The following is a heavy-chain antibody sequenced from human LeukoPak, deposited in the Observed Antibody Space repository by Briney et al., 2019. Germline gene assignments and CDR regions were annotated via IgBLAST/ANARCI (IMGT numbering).Heavy chain of an antibody. CDR3: AREPLGGPKYNWFDP. CDR2: IYYSGGA. J-gene: IGHJ5*02. V-gene: IGHV4-39*07. Sequence: SETLSLTCTVSGDSLRKSTFYWVWIRQPPGKGLEWIGSIYYSGGADYNPSLQSRVTISVVTSKNEFSLKLSSVTAADTAVYYCAREPLGGPKYNWFDPWGQGTLVTVSS. CDR1: GDSLRKSTFY. D-gene: IGHD3-16*01.